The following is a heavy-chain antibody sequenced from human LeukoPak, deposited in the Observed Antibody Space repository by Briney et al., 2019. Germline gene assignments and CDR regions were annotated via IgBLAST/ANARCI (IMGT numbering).Heavy chain of an antibody. CDR1: GGSISSYY. J-gene: IGHJ5*02. V-gene: IGHV4-4*07. CDR2: IYTSGST. D-gene: IGHD3-3*01. Sequence: SETLSLTCTVSGGSISSYYWSWIRQPAGKGLEWIGRIYTSGSTNYNPSLKSRVTMSVDTSKNQFSLKLSSVTAADTAVYYCAREAGSIFGVVIEGNWFDPWGQGTLVTVSS. CDR3: AREAGSIFGVVIEGNWFDP.